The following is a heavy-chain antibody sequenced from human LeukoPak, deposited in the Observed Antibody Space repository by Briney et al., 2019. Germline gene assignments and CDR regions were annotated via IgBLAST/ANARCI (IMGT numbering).Heavy chain of an antibody. J-gene: IGHJ4*02. D-gene: IGHD3-9*01. CDR1: GFTFSSYG. CDR3: ARDAPYYDILTGYLGY. Sequence: GGSLRLSCAASGFTFSSYGMHWVRQAPGKGLEWVAFIRYDGSNKYYADSVKGRFTISRDNSKNTLYLQMNSLRAEDTAVYYCARDAPYYDILTGYLGYWGQGTLVTVSS. CDR2: IRYDGSNK. V-gene: IGHV3-30*02.